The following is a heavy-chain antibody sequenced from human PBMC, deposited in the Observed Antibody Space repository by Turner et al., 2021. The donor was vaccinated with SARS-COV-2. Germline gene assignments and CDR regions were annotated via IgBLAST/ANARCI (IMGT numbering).Heavy chain of an antibody. D-gene: IGHD6-13*01. Sequence: QVQLVQSGAEVKKPGASVKVSCKASGYTFTGYYMHWVRQAPGQGLEWMGWINPYSGGTNYAQKFQGRVTMTRDTSISTAYMELSRLRSDDTAVYYCARVGSGWSDGLDWFDPWGQGTLVTVSS. CDR3: ARVGSGWSDGLDWFDP. J-gene: IGHJ5*02. V-gene: IGHV1-2*02. CDR1: GYTFTGYY. CDR2: INPYSGGT.